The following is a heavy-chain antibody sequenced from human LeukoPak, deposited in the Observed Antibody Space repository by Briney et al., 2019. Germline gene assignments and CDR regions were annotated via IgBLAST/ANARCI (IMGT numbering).Heavy chain of an antibody. Sequence: GGSLRLSCAASGFTLSSYWMSWVRQAPGKGLEWVANIKQDGSEKYYVDSVKGRFTISRDNAKNSLYLQMNSLRAEDTAVYYCARDPTDFWSGYYTAYYFDYWGQGTLVTVSS. CDR1: GFTLSSYW. D-gene: IGHD3-3*01. J-gene: IGHJ4*02. CDR2: IKQDGSEK. V-gene: IGHV3-7*01. CDR3: ARDPTDFWSGYYTAYYFDY.